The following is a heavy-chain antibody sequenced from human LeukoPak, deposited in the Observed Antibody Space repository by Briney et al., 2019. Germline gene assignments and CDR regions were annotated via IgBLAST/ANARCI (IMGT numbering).Heavy chain of an antibody. Sequence: SETLSLTCTVSGGAISSSSYYWGWIRQPPGKGLEWIGSIYYSGSTYYNPSLKSRVTISVDASKNQFTLKLSSVTAADTAVYYCARRSTVYYRGNWFDPWGQGTLVTVSS. D-gene: IGHD3-9*01. CDR1: GGAISSSSYY. V-gene: IGHV4-39*01. CDR3: ARRSTVYYRGNWFDP. J-gene: IGHJ5*02. CDR2: IYYSGST.